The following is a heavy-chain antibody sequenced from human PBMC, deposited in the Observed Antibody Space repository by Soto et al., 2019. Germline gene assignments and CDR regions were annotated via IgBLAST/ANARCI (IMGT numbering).Heavy chain of an antibody. V-gene: IGHV1-69*13. J-gene: IGHJ6*02. CDR3: ARDRGMRGLYYYYGMDV. D-gene: IGHD6-25*01. CDR2: IIPIFGTA. CDR1: GGTFSSYA. Sequence: SVKVSCKASGGTFSSYAISWVRQAPGQGLEWMGGIIPIFGTANYAQKFQGRVTITADESTSTAYMELSSLRSEDTAVYYCARDRGMRGLYYYYGMDVWGQGTTVTVSS.